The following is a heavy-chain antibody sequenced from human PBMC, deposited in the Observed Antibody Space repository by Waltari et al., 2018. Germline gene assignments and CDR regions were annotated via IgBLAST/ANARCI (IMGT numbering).Heavy chain of an antibody. V-gene: IGHV4-31*03. D-gene: IGHD6-13*01. J-gene: IGHJ4*02. Sequence: SLTCIVSGGSISSGGYYWSWIRQHPGKGLEWIGYIYYSGSTYYNPSLKSRVTISVDTSKNQFSLKLSSVTAADTAVYYCARGGSSHYFDYWGQGTLVTVSS. CDR2: IYYSGST. CDR1: GGSISSGGYY. CDR3: ARGGSSHYFDY.